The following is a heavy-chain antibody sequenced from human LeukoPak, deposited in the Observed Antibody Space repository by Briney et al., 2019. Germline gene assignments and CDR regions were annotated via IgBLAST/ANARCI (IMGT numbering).Heavy chain of an antibody. CDR3: AKEHYYDSSGYSLGAFDI. D-gene: IGHD3-22*01. V-gene: IGHV3-30-3*01. CDR1: GFTFSSYA. CDR2: ISYDGSNK. Sequence: GRSLRLSCAASGFTFSSYAMHWVRQAPGKGLEWVAVISYDGSNKYYADSVKGRFTISRDNSKNTLYLQMNSLRAEDTALYYCAKEHYYDSSGYSLGAFDIWGQGTMVTVSS. J-gene: IGHJ3*02.